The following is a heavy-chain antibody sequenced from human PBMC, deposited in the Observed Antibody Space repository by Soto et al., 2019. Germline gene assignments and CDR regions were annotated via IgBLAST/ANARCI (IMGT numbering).Heavy chain of an antibody. D-gene: IGHD5-12*01. CDR3: ARAYGGYADY. CDR1: GCSISSYY. Sequence: PSETLSLTCTVSGCSISSYYWSWIRQPPGKGLEWIGYIYYSGSTNYNPSLKSRVTIPVDTSKNQFSLKLSSVTAADTAVYYCARAYGGYADYWGQGALVTVSS. V-gene: IGHV4-59*01. CDR2: IYYSGST. J-gene: IGHJ4*02.